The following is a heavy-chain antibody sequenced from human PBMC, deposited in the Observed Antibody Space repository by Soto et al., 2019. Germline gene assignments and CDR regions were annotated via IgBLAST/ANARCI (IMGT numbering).Heavy chain of an antibody. Sequence: SETLSLTCTVSAASISSRYWSWIRQPPGKGLEWIGYIYYSGSTNYNPSLKSRFTISVDTSKNQFSLRLSSVTAADTAVYYCASLYDFWSGYFNYWGQGTLVTVS. D-gene: IGHD3-3*01. V-gene: IGHV4-59*11. CDR2: IYYSGST. J-gene: IGHJ4*02. CDR1: AASISSRY. CDR3: ASLYDFWSGYFNY.